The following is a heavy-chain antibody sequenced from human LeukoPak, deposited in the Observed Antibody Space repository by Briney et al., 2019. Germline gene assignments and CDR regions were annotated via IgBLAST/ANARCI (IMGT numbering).Heavy chain of an antibody. CDR1: GGSISSSGYY. V-gene: IGHV4-39*01. CDR3: ASTTVEGFDY. Sequence: SETLSLTCTVSGGSISSSGYYWGWIRQPPGKGLEWIGSIYYSGSTYYNPSLKSRVTISVDTSKNQFSLKLSSVTAADTAVYYCASTTVEGFDYWGQGTLVTVSS. CDR2: IYYSGST. J-gene: IGHJ4*02. D-gene: IGHD4-11*01.